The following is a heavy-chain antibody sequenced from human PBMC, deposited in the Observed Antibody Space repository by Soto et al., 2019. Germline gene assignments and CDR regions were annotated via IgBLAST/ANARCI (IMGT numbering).Heavy chain of an antibody. Sequence: GGSLRLSCAASGFTFSSYSMKWVRQAPGKGPEWISYITRSSSPIYYADSVKGRFTASRDNGKNSLYLQMNSLRDEDTAVYYCARLYTSGWYLDHWGLGTLVTVSS. D-gene: IGHD6-19*01. CDR2: ITRSSSPI. CDR3: ARLYTSGWYLDH. CDR1: GFTFSSYS. V-gene: IGHV3-48*02. J-gene: IGHJ4*02.